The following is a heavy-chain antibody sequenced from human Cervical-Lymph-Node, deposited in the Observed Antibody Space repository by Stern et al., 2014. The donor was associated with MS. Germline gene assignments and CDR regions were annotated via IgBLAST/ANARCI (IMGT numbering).Heavy chain of an antibody. V-gene: IGHV4-30-2*01. CDR1: GGSISSGGYS. CDR2: IYHSGST. D-gene: IGHD4-17*01. Sequence: QLQLQESGSGLVKPSQTLSLTCAVSGGSISSGGYSWSWIRQPPGKGLEWIGYIYHSGSTYYNPSLKSRVTLSGDRSKNQFSLKLSSVTAADTAVYYCARSSTVTPNAFDIWGQGTMVTVSS. J-gene: IGHJ3*02. CDR3: ARSSTVTPNAFDI.